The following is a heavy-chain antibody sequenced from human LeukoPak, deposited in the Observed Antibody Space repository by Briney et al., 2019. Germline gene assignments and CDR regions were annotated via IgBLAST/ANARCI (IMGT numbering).Heavy chain of an antibody. Sequence: GSLRLSCAASGFTFSSYSMNWVRQAPGKGLEWVSSISSSSSYIYYADSVKGRFTISRDNAKNSLYLQMNSLRAEDTAVYYCASALTYYYDSSGRGAFDIWGQGTMVTVSS. V-gene: IGHV3-21*01. CDR2: ISSSSSYI. CDR3: ASALTYYYDSSGRGAFDI. D-gene: IGHD3-22*01. CDR1: GFTFSSYS. J-gene: IGHJ3*02.